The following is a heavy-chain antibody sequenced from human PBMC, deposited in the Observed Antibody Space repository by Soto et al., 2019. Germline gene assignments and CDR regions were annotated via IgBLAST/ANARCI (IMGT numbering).Heavy chain of an antibody. D-gene: IGHD3-16*01. V-gene: IGHV4-30-4*02. Sequence: SETLSLTCTVSGGSISSGDYYWSWIRQPPGKGLEWIGYIYYSGSTYYNPSLKSRVTISVDTSKNQFSLNLSSVTAADAAVYYCARGLQYIYGYVSFLAPGGKGTLVPVS. J-gene: IGHJ5*02. CDR1: GGSISSGDYY. CDR2: IYYSGST. CDR3: ARGLQYIYGYVSFLAP.